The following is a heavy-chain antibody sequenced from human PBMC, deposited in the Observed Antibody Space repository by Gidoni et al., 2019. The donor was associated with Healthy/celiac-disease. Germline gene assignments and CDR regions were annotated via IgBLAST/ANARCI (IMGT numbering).Heavy chain of an antibody. CDR2: IWYDGSNT. J-gene: IGHJ6*02. Sequence: QVQLVESGGGVGQPGRSLRLSCAASGFTFGRYGMHWGRPAPGKGLGGGAVIWYDGSNTYYADAVKGRFTSSRDNSKNTLYLQMNSLRAEDTAVYYGARDRTVTTVPGPYGMDVWGQGTTVTVSS. CDR1: GFTFGRYG. CDR3: ARDRTVTTVPGPYGMDV. V-gene: IGHV3-33*01. D-gene: IGHD4-17*01.